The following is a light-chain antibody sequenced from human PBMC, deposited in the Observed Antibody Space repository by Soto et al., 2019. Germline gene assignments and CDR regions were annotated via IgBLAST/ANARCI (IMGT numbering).Light chain of an antibody. CDR2: GAS. Sequence: EIVLTQSPGTLSLSPGERVTLSCRASQSVSSNYLAWYQQKPGQAPRLLMYGASSRATGIPDRFSGSGSGTDFTLTISRLEPEDFAVYYCQQYGSSPQTFGQGTKVEIK. J-gene: IGKJ1*01. CDR1: QSVSSNY. V-gene: IGKV3-20*01. CDR3: QQYGSSPQT.